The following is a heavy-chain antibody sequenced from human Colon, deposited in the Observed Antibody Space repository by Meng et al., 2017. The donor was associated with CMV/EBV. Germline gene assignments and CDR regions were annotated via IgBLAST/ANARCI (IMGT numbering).Heavy chain of an antibody. J-gene: IGHJ4*02. CDR3: VRDVLGDIDYIFDY. V-gene: IGHV3-74*01. CDR1: GLTLSRYW. Sequence: GESLKISCVASGLTLSRYWMHWVRQVPGEGPMWVARISHDRDNAIYADSVKGRFTASRDSTRNIVYLQMNSLRVDDTAIYFCVRDVLGDIDYIFDYWGQGAQVTVSS. CDR2: ISHDRDNA. D-gene: IGHD4-11*01.